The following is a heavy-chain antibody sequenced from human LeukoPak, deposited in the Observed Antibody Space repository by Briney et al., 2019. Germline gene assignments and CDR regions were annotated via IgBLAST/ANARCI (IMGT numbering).Heavy chain of an antibody. V-gene: IGHV3-74*01. Sequence: GGSLRLSCAASGFTFSSYSMNWVRQAPGKGLVWVSRVNSDGSSTSYADSVKGRFTISRDNAKNTLYLQMNSLTAEDTAVYYCSCFDYWGQGTLVTVSS. J-gene: IGHJ4*02. CDR3: SCFDY. CDR2: VNSDGSST. D-gene: IGHD2-2*01. CDR1: GFTFSSYS.